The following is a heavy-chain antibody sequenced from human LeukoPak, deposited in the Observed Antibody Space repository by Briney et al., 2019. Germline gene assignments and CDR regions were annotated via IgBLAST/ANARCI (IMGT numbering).Heavy chain of an antibody. V-gene: IGHV4-59*08. J-gene: IGHJ4*02. CDR1: GGSISSYY. CDR2: VYYNGGT. D-gene: IGHD7-27*01. CDR3: ARISGDNSLDY. Sequence: YPSETLSLTCTVSGGSISSYYWSWIRQPPGKGLEWIGYVYYNGGTNYTPSLKSRVTISVDTSKNQFSLKLSSVTATDAAVYYCARISGDNSLDYWGQGALVTVSS.